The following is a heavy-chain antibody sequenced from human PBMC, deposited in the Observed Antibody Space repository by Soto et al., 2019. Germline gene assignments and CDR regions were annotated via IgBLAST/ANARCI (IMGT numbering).Heavy chain of an antibody. CDR2: ISYDGSNK. J-gene: IGHJ6*02. CDR1: GFTFSSYA. D-gene: IGHD2-2*01. Sequence: VRLSCAASGFTFSSYAMHWVRQAPGKGVEWVAVISYDGSNKYYADSVKGRFTISRDNSKNTLYLQMNSLRAEDTAVYYCARGKHCSSTSCYPYYYYYGMDVWGQGTTVTVSS. V-gene: IGHV3-30-3*01. CDR3: ARGKHCSSTSCYPYYYYYGMDV.